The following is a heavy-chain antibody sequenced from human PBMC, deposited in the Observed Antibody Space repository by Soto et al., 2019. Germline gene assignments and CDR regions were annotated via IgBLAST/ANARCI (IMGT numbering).Heavy chain of an antibody. CDR3: ARVGLMRFRLQYYYYGMDV. V-gene: IGHV1-69*13. Sequence: ASVKVSCKASGGTFSSYAISWVRQAPGQGLEWMGGIIPIFGTANYAQKFQGRVTITADESTSTAYMELSSLRSEDTAVYYCARVGLMRFRLQYYYYGMDVWGQGTTVTVSS. CDR2: IIPIFGTA. CDR1: GGTFSSYA. D-gene: IGHD3-3*01. J-gene: IGHJ6*02.